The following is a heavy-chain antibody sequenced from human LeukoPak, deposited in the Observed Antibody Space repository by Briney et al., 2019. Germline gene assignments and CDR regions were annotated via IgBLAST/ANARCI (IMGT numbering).Heavy chain of an antibody. CDR3: ATRRSNFWGGYFDWFDP. J-gene: IGHJ5*02. Sequence: SETLSLTCAVYGGSFSGYYWSWIRQPPGKGLEWIGEINHSGSTNYNPSLKSRVTISVDTSKNQFSLKLSSVTAADTAVYYCATRRSNFWGGYFDWFDPWGQGTLVTVSS. V-gene: IGHV4-34*01. CDR2: INHSGST. CDR1: GGSFSGYY. D-gene: IGHD3-3*01.